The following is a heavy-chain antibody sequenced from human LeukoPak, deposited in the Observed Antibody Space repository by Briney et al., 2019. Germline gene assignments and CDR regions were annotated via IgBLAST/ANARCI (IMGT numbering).Heavy chain of an antibody. D-gene: IGHD3-3*02. Sequence: GGSLRLSCAASGFTFSSYGMHWVRQAPGKGLEWVSYIRSGGTNTDYTGSVKGRFTISRDNAKNSLYLQMNSLRVDDTAIYYCTRGFDISDYWGQGTVVTVSS. J-gene: IGHJ4*02. V-gene: IGHV3-48*04. CDR1: GFTFSSYG. CDR2: IRSGGTNT. CDR3: TRGFDISDY.